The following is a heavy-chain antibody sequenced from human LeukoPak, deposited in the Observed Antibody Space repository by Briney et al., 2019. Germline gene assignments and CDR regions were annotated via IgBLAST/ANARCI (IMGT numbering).Heavy chain of an antibody. V-gene: IGHV4-59*01. Sequence: SETLSLTCTVSGGSISSYYWSWIRQPPGKGLEWLGYIYYSGSTNYNPSLKSRVTISVDTSKNQFSLKLSSVTAADTAVYYCARGGYDFWSGYYPTEFDYWGQGTLVTVSS. CDR2: IYYSGST. CDR1: GGSISSYY. D-gene: IGHD3-3*01. J-gene: IGHJ4*02. CDR3: ARGGYDFWSGYYPTEFDY.